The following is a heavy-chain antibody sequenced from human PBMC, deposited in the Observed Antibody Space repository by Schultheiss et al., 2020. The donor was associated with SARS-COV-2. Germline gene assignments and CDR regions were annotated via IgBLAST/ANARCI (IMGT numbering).Heavy chain of an antibody. CDR1: GFTFSSYA. CDR2: ISYDGSNK. D-gene: IGHD2-2*02. Sequence: GGSLRLSCAASGFTFSSYAMHWVRQAPGKGLEWVAVISYDGSNKYYADSVKGRFTISRDNSKNTLYLQMNSLRAEDTAVYYCAKEGWVVPAAIPAFFDYWGQGTLVTVSS. V-gene: IGHV3-30*07. CDR3: AKEGWVVPAAIPAFFDY. J-gene: IGHJ4*02.